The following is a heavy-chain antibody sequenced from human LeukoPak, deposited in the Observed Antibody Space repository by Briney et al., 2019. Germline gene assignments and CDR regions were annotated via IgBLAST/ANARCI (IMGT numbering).Heavy chain of an antibody. CDR1: GYTFTDYY. CDR3: GRGIQSFDP. CDR2: INPKNGGS. V-gene: IGHV1-2*02. Sequence: ASVKVSCKASGYTFTDYYMHWVRQAPGQGLEWMGWINPKNGGSHSAQKFQDRVTMTRDTSMSAAYMEISRLTYDDTAVYYCGRGIQSFDPWGQGTLVTVSS. J-gene: IGHJ5*02.